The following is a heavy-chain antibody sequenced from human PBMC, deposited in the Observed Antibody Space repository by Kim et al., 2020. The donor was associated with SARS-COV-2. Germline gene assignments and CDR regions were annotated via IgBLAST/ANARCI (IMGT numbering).Heavy chain of an antibody. V-gene: IGHV3-13*04. J-gene: IGHJ6*02. D-gene: IGHD6-19*01. Sequence: GGSLRLSCAASGFTFSSYDMHWVRQATGKGLEWVSAIGTAGYTYYPGSVKGRFTISRENAKNSLYLQMNSLRAGDTAVYYCARGDSSGWYGMDVWDQGTTVTVSS. CDR2: IGTAGYT. CDR3: ARGDSSGWYGMDV. CDR1: GFTFSSYD.